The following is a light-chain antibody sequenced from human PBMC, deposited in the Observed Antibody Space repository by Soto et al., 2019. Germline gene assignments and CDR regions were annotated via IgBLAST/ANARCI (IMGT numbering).Light chain of an antibody. CDR3: QQLNSYSPRLI. CDR1: QGISDY. V-gene: IGKV1-9*01. CDR2: AAS. J-gene: IGKJ4*01. Sequence: IQLTQSPSSLSASVGDRVTITCRTSQGISDYLAWYQLKPGKPSKLLIYAASTLESGVPSRFSGSRSGTDFTLPICSLQPEDLATYYCQQLNSYSPRLIFGGGTKVEIK.